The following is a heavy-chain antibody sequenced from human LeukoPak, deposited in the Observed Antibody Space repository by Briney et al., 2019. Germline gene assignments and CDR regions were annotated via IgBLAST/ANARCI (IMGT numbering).Heavy chain of an antibody. V-gene: IGHV4-30-4*08. J-gene: IGHJ6*03. CDR1: GGSISSGSYY. Sequence: PSETLSLTCTVPGGSISSGSYYWSWIRQPAGKGLEWIGYIYYSGSTYYNPSLKSRVTISVDTSKNQFSLKLSSVTAADTAVYYCARFEVPAPNYYYYMDVWGKGTTVTVSS. CDR2: IYYSGST. D-gene: IGHD2-2*01. CDR3: ARFEVPAPNYYYYMDV.